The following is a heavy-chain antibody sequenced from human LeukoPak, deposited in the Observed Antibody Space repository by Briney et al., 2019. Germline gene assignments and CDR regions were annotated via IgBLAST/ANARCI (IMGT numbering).Heavy chain of an antibody. D-gene: IGHD5-18*01. CDR3: ARGAEWDTARVADWFDP. V-gene: IGHV1-24*01. CDR1: GYTLTELS. CDR2: FDPEDGET. Sequence: ASVKVSCKVSGYTLTELSMHWVRQAPGKGLEWMGGFDPEDGETIYAQKFQGRVTMTRDTSTNTVYMELSSLKSEDTAIYYCARGAEWDTARVADWFDPWGQGTLVTVSS. J-gene: IGHJ5*02.